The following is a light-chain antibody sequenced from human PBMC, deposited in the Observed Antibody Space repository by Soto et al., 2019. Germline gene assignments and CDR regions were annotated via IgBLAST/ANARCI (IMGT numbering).Light chain of an antibody. CDR3: SSCAGSNNLV. Sequence: QSALTQPRSVSGSPGQSVTISCTGTISDVAGYNYVSWYQHHPGKAPKLLISDVTKRPSWVPDRFSGSKSGSTASLTISELQAEDEADYYCSSCAGSNNLVFGGGTKLTVL. J-gene: IGLJ2*01. V-gene: IGLV2-11*01. CDR2: DVT. CDR1: ISDVAGYNY.